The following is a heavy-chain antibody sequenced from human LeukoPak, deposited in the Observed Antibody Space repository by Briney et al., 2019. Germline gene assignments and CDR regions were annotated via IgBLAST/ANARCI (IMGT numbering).Heavy chain of an antibody. CDR2: IYSGGST. V-gene: IGHV3-66*01. J-gene: IGHJ4*02. Sequence: GGSLRLSCAASGFTFSSNYMSWVRQAPGKGLEGVSVIYSGGSTYYADSVKGRFTISRDNSKNTLYLQMNSLRAEDTAVYYCARSVQGSGFGIDYWGQGTLVTVSS. CDR1: GFTFSSNY. D-gene: IGHD6-19*01. CDR3: ARSVQGSGFGIDY.